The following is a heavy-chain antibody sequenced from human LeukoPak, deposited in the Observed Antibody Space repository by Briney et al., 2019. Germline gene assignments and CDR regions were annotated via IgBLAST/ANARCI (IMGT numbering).Heavy chain of an antibody. CDR1: GFTFSTYT. V-gene: IGHV3-30-3*01. Sequence: QPGGSLRLSCGASGFTFSTYTMQWVRGAPGKGREGVALVSYKGSNPNYADSVKGRFTISRDNSQNTLYLQMNSLRTEDTAVYYCARAPYTSGWYFAFDYWGQGTLVTVSS. CDR3: ARAPYTSGWYFAFDY. D-gene: IGHD6-19*01. J-gene: IGHJ4*02. CDR2: VSYKGSNP.